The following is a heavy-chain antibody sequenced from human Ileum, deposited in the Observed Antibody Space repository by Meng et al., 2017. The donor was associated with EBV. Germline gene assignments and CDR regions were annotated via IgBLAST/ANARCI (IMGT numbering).Heavy chain of an antibody. CDR2: IHHTRGP. CDR1: GNSISNEHW. J-gene: IGHJ4*02. V-gene: IGHV4-4*02. CDR3: ASNGAFSLDH. Sequence: VQGWESGPGRVGPSGTLSPTCSVSGNSISNEHWWSWVRQSPGKGLEWNGEIHHTRGPNYNPSLKSRVIISVDKSNNHFSLRLSAVTAADTAVYYCASNGAFSLDHWGQGTLVTVSS. D-gene: IGHD2-8*01.